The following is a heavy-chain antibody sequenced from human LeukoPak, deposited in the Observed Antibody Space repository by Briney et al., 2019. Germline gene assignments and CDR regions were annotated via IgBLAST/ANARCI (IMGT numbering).Heavy chain of an antibody. D-gene: IGHD7-27*01. CDR2: IYYSGNT. CDR1: GGSISSSSYY. J-gene: IGHJ3*02. CDR3: ARFVTGDGAFDI. V-gene: IGHV4-39*01. Sequence: PSETLSLTCTVSGGSISSSSYYWGWIRQPPGKGLEWIGSIYYSGNTYYNPSLRGRVTISVDTSKNRFSLKLSSVTAADTAVYYCARFVTGDGAFDIWGQGTMVTVSS.